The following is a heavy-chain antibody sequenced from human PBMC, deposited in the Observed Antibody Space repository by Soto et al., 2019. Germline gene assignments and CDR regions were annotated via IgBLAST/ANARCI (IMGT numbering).Heavy chain of an antibody. J-gene: IGHJ4*02. Sequence: PSETLSLTCTVSGGSISSYYWSWIRQPPGKGLEWIGYIYYSGSTNYNPSLKSRVTISVDTSKNQFSLKLSSVTAADTAVYYRARDRSPYSNYPEYYFDYWGQGTLVTVSS. CDR2: IYYSGST. CDR3: ARDRSPYSNYPEYYFDY. D-gene: IGHD4-4*01. CDR1: GGSISSYY. V-gene: IGHV4-59*01.